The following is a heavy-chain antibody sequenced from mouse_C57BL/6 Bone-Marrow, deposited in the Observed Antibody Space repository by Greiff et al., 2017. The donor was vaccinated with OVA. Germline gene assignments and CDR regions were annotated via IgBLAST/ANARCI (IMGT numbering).Heavy chain of an antibody. V-gene: IGHV1-55*01. CDR1: GYTFPSYW. Sequence: QVQLQQPGAELVKPGASVKMSCKASGYTFPSYWITWVKQRPGQGLAWIGDIYPGSGSTNYNEKFKSKATLTVDTSSSTAYMQRSSLTAEDSAVYYCARRLYAMDYWGQGTSVTVSS. D-gene: IGHD1-2*01. CDR2: IYPGSGST. CDR3: ARRLYAMDY. J-gene: IGHJ4*01.